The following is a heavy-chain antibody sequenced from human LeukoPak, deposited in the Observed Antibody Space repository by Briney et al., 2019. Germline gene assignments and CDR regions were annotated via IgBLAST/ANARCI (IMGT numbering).Heavy chain of an antibody. CDR1: GFTFSSYW. V-gene: IGHV3-53*01. Sequence: GGSLRLSCAASGFTFSSYWMHWVRQAPGKGLEWVSVIYSGGNTYYADSVQGRFTISRDNSKNTLYLQMNTLRAEDTAMYYCARTIDYWGQGTLVTVSS. CDR2: IYSGGNT. J-gene: IGHJ4*02. CDR3: ARTIDY.